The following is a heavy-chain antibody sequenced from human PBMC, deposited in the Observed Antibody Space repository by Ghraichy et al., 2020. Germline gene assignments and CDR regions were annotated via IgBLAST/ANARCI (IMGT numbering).Heavy chain of an antibody. CDR2: TYYASKWIT. D-gene: IGHD2-8*02. J-gene: IGHJ4*02. V-gene: IGHV6-1*01. CDR1: GDSVNSAA. CDR3: VRGWGRTGFDN. Sequence: SQTLSLTCAISGDSVNSAAWNWIRQSPSRGLEWLGRTYYASKWITNYAVSVKSRITVSPDTSKHHVFLQLNSVTPEDTGVYFCVRGWGRTGFDNWGQGTLVTGSS.